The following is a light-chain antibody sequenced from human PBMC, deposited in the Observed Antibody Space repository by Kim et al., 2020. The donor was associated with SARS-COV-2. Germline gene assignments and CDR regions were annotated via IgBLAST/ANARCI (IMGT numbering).Light chain of an antibody. J-gene: IGKJ1*01. CDR3: QHFGYSRGT. V-gene: IGKV3-20*01. CDR2: GAA. CDR1: QSGSNSE. Sequence: SAGEGADLTGRARQSGSNSELAWDEQKPGRARGRLIDGAASRATGIPDRFSGSGSGADFTLSISRLEPEDFAVYYCQHFGYSRGTFGQGTKVDIK.